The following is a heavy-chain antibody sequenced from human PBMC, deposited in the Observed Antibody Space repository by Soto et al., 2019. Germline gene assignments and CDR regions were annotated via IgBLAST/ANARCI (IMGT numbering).Heavy chain of an antibody. CDR2: ISSGSSNI. J-gene: IGHJ4*02. Sequence: EVQLVESGGGLVKPGVSLTLSCAASGFAFRSYNMNWVRQAPGKGLEWVASISSGSSNIYYADSVKCRFTISGDNAKNSLFLQMDSLRAEDSAVYYCASATEVAATFDFWGQGTRVTVSS. CDR3: ASATEVAATFDF. V-gene: IGHV3-21*01. D-gene: IGHD2-15*01. CDR1: GFAFRSYN.